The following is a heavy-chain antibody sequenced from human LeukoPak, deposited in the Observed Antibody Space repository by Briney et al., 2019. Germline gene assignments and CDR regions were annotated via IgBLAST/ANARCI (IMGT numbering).Heavy chain of an antibody. CDR3: VKTMVTSGGIIRADAFDI. D-gene: IGHD3-16*01. J-gene: IGHJ3*02. V-gene: IGHV3-64D*06. CDR1: GFTFSIYA. CDR2: INNNGGTT. Sequence: QPGGSLRLSCSASGFTFSIYAMHWVRQAPGKGLEYLSGINNNGGTTNYADSVRGRFTISRDNFKNTLYLQMSSLRPGDTAVYYCVKTMVTSGGIIRADAFDIWGQGTMVTVSS.